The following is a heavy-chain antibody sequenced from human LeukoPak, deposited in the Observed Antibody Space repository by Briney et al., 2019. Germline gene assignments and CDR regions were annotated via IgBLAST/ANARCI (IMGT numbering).Heavy chain of an antibody. CDR2: IYYSGST. CDR1: GGSISSYY. Sequence: PSETLSLTCTVSGGSISSYYWSWIRQPPGKGLEWIGYIYYSGSTNYNPSLKSRVTISVDTSKNQFSLKLSSVTAADTAVYYCARRRTYYYDSSGSQGYAFDIWGQGTMVTVSS. D-gene: IGHD3-22*01. J-gene: IGHJ3*02. CDR3: ARRRTYYYDSSGSQGYAFDI. V-gene: IGHV4-59*08.